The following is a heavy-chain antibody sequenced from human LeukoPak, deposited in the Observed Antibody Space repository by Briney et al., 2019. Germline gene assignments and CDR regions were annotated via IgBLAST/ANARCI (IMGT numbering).Heavy chain of an antibody. J-gene: IGHJ4*02. CDR2: LSGSGDTT. CDR1: GFAFRSFD. CDR3: AKDRSLSLPTFERSGYYYY. V-gene: IGHV3-23*01. Sequence: GGSLRLSCAASGFAFRSFDMSWVRQAPGKGLEWVSSLSGSGDTTYYADSVKGRFTISRDNSNNTLYLQMNSLRAEDTALYYCAKDRSLSLPTFERSGYYYYWGQGTMVTVSS. D-gene: IGHD3-22*01.